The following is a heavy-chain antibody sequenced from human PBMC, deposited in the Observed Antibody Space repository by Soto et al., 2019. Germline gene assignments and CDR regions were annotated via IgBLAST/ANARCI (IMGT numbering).Heavy chain of an antibody. J-gene: IGHJ1*01. Sequence: GASVKVSCKASGYTFTFYGITWVRQAPGQGLEWMGWISASKGNTNYAQKFQDRFTMTTDTSAGTAYMELRRLNYDDTAVYYCASVPDYADYVVRESHPSVFWGQRTLVTVAS. D-gene: IGHD4-17*01. V-gene: IGHV1-18*01. CDR3: ASVPDYADYVVRESHPSVF. CDR1: GYTFTFYG. CDR2: ISASKGNT.